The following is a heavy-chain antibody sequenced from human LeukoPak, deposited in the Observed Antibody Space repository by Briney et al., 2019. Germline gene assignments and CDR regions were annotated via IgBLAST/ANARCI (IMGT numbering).Heavy chain of an antibody. CDR1: GYTLTDSY. D-gene: IGHD3-22*01. J-gene: IGHJ4*02. CDR3: ARWSSGYYSHDDY. Sequence: GASVKVSCKASGYTLTDSYMDWVQQAPGQGLEWMGWINPNSGDTNYAQKFQGRVTMTRDTSISTAYMELSRLTSDDTAVYYCARWSSGYYSHDDYWGQGTLATVSS. V-gene: IGHV1-2*02. CDR2: INPNSGDT.